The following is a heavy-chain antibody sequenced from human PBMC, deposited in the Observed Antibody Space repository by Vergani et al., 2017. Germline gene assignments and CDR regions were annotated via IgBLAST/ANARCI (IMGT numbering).Heavy chain of an antibody. V-gene: IGHV1-46*01. D-gene: IGHD3-10*01. CDR3: ARSAEIRWSRPNYYSYFMDV. J-gene: IGHJ6*03. Sequence: QVELVQSGAEVKKPGASVKVSCKASGYTFTSYYMHWVRQAPGQGLEWMGIINPSGGSPSYAQKFQGSVTMTRDTSTSTIYMGLSSLRSEDTAVYYCARSAEIRWSRPNYYSYFMDVWGKGTTVTVSS. CDR2: INPSGGSP. CDR1: GYTFTSYY.